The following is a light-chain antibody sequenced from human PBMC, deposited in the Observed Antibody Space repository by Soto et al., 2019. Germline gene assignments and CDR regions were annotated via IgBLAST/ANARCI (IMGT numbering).Light chain of an antibody. V-gene: IGLV2-14*01. J-gene: IGLJ1*01. CDR1: SSDVGGYNY. CDR2: EVN. CDR3: SSYTSSSIDYV. Sequence: QSALTQPPSVSGSPGQSITISCTGTSSDVGGYNYVSWYQQHPGKAPKLMIYEVNNRPSGVSNRFSGSKSGNIASLTISGLQAEDEADYYCSSYTSSSIDYVFGTGTKLTVL.